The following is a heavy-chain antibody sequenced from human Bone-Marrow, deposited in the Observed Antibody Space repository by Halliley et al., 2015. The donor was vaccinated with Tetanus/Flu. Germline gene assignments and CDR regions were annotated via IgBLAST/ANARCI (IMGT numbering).Heavy chain of an antibody. CDR2: IYFSGTT. CDR1: GSSISSGYY. J-gene: IGHJ4*02. D-gene: IGHD3-16*01. Sequence: TLSLTCAVSGSSISSGYYWAWIRQPPGKGLEWIGCIYFSGTTYYKPSLNSRVTISMGTSKNQISLKLSSVTAADTAVYYCARLWHQGGDPDYWGQGALVAVSS. CDR3: ARLWHQGGDPDY. V-gene: IGHV4-38-2*01.